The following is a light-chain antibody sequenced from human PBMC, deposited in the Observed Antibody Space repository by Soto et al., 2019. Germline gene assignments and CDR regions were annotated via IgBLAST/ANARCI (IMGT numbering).Light chain of an antibody. CDR2: SSI. CDR3: ATWDDSLNGLV. Sequence: QSVLTQPPSASGTPGQRVTISCSGSNSNIGSNTVNWYQQLPGTAPKLLIYSSIHRPSGVPDRVSGSRSGTSASLAISGLRSEDEAEYYCATWDDSLNGLVFGGGTKVTVL. J-gene: IGLJ2*01. CDR1: NSNIGSNT. V-gene: IGLV1-44*01.